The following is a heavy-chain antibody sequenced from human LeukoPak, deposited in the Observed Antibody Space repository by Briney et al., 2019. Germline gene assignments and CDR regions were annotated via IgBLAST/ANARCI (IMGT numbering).Heavy chain of an antibody. CDR3: ARYTGWYFDY. D-gene: IGHD2-8*02. CDR2: IKQDGSEV. Sequence: GGSLRLSCAPSGFTFRSYWMSGVRQAPGKGLEWVAKIKQDGSEVYYLDSVKGRFIVSRDNVKNSLYVQMNSLRVEDTAVYYCARYTGWYFDYWGQGTLVTVSS. CDR1: GFTFRSYW. V-gene: IGHV3-7*01. J-gene: IGHJ4*02.